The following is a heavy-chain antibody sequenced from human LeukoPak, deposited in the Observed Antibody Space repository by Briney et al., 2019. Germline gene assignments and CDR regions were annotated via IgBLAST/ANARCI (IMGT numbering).Heavy chain of an antibody. CDR2: TYYRSQWYN. CDR1: GDSVSSSSAA. CDR3: VEGFGDHGFDY. Sequence: SQTLSLTCAITGDSVSSSSAAWNRIKPPPSTTLEWLGRTYYRSQWYNDYAVSVRSRITINPDTSKNQFSLHLNSVTPEDTAVYYCVEGFGDHGFDYWGQETLVTVSS. D-gene: IGHD4-17*01. J-gene: IGHJ4*02. V-gene: IGHV6-1*01.